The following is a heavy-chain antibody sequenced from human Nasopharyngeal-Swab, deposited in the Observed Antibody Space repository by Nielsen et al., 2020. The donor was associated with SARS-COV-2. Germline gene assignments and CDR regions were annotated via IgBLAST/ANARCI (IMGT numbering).Heavy chain of an antibody. Sequence: GGSLRLSCAASGFTFSSYEMNWVRQAPGKGLEWVSYISNSSSTIYYADSVKGRFTISRDNAKNSLYLQMKSLRAEDTAVYYCARKAQNYYDSNGYLYWGQGTLVTVSS. V-gene: IGHV3-48*03. CDR3: ARKAQNYYDSNGYLY. D-gene: IGHD3-22*01. CDR1: GFTFSSYE. CDR2: ISNSSSTI. J-gene: IGHJ4*02.